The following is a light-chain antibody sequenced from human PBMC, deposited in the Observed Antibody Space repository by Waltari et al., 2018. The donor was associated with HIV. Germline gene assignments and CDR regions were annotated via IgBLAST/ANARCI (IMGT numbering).Light chain of an antibody. CDR3: QQYGSSPFI. V-gene: IGKV3-20*01. CDR1: QSLTNNY. J-gene: IGKJ3*01. CDR2: GAS. Sequence: EIVLTQSPGTLSVSPGERITLSCRASQSLTNNYLAWYQQRPGQSPRLLIYGASSRATGVPSRFSGGGSGTDFTLTINRLETEGFAFYYCQQYGSSPFIFGPGTKVDI.